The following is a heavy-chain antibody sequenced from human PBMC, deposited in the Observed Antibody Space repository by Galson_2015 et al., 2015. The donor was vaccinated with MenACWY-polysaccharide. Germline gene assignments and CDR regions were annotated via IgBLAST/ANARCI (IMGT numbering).Heavy chain of an antibody. CDR2: IKQDGSEK. Sequence: SLRLSCAVSGFTFSNYWMSWVRQAPGKGLEWVANIKQDGSEKYYVDSVQGRFTISRDNAKTSLYMQMNSLRAEDTAMYYCASQTWTGYFDFWGQGTLVTVSS. CDR3: ASQTWTGYFDF. J-gene: IGHJ4*02. CDR1: GFTFSNYW. D-gene: IGHD1-1*01. V-gene: IGHV3-7*03.